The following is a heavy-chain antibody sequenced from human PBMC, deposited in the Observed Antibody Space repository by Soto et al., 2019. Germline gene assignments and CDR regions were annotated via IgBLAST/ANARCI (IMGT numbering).Heavy chain of an antibody. CDR3: AKDRIVGEPIRGWFDP. J-gene: IGHJ5*02. CDR2: ISGSGGST. D-gene: IGHD1-26*01. CDR1: GFTFSSYA. V-gene: IGHV3-23*01. Sequence: GGSLRLSCAASGFTFSSYAMSWVRQAPGKGLEWVSAISGSGGSTYYADSVKGRFTISRDNSKNTLYLQMNSLRAEDTAVYYGAKDRIVGEPIRGWFDPWGQGTLVTVSS.